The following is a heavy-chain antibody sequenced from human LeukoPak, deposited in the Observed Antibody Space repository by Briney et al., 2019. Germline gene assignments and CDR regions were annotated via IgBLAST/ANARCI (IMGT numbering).Heavy chain of an antibody. V-gene: IGHV3-48*02. Sequence: PGGSLRLSCAASGFTFSSCSMNWVRQAPEKGLEWVSYISGSSSTIYYADSVKGRFTIFRDNAKNSLYLQMNSLRDEDTAVYYCAREQWLGYWGQGTLVTVSS. CDR3: AREQWLGY. D-gene: IGHD6-19*01. CDR1: GFTFSSCS. J-gene: IGHJ4*02. CDR2: ISGSSSTI.